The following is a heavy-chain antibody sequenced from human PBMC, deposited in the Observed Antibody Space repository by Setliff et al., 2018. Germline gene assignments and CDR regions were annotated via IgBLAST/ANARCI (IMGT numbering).Heavy chain of an antibody. Sequence: SVKVSCKASGGTFSSYAISWVRQAPGQGLEWMGRIIPIFGTANYAQKFQGRVTITADKSASTAYMELSSLRSEDTAVYYCARAPGPYYYYMDVWGKGTTVTVSS. CDR1: GGTFSSYA. CDR3: ARAPGPYYYYMDV. J-gene: IGHJ6*03. CDR2: IIPIFGTA. V-gene: IGHV1-69*06.